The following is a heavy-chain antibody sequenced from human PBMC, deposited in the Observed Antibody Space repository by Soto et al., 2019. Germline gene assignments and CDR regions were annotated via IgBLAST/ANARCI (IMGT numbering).Heavy chain of an antibody. V-gene: IGHV3-33*01. Sequence: QVQLVESGGGVVQPGRSLRLSCAASGFTFSSSGMHWVRQPPGKGLEWVAVIWYDGSNKYYADSVKGRFTISRDNSKNTLYLQMNSLRAEDTAVYYCARPHHSSGWYYYYYGMDVWGQGTTVTVSS. D-gene: IGHD6-19*01. J-gene: IGHJ6*02. CDR2: IWYDGSNK. CDR3: ARPHHSSGWYYYYYGMDV. CDR1: GFTFSSSG.